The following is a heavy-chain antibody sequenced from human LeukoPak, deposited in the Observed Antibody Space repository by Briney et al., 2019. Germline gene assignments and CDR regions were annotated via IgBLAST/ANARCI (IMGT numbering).Heavy chain of an antibody. Sequence: SETLSLTCTVSGGPISSYYWSWIRQPPGKGLEWIGYIYYSGSTNYNPSLKSRVTISVDTSKNQFSLKLSSVTAADTAVYYCARIPRGLDAFDIWGQGTMVTVSS. J-gene: IGHJ3*02. D-gene: IGHD1-26*01. V-gene: IGHV4-59*01. CDR1: GGPISSYY. CDR2: IYYSGST. CDR3: ARIPRGLDAFDI.